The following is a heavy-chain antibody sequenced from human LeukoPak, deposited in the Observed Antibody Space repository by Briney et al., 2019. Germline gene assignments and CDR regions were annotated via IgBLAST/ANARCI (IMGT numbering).Heavy chain of an antibody. CDR3: AREVVLLSPFGVAPRGTWVDP. Sequence: SETLSLTCTVSGGSINSDVWTWIRQPPGKGLEWIGNVYYSGTTKYNPYLKSRVFISVDTSKSQFFLKLTSVTAADTAVYYCAREVVLLSPFGVAPRGTWVDPWGQGTLVTVSS. V-gene: IGHV4-59*01. CDR2: VYYSGTT. J-gene: IGHJ5*02. D-gene: IGHD3-3*01. CDR1: GGSINSDV.